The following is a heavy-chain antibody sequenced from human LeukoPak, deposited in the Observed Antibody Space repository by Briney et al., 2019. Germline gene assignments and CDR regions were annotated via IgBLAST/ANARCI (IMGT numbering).Heavy chain of an antibody. CDR1: GGSFSGYY. CDR3: ARGMLLGYYFDY. Sequence: SETLSLTCAVYGGSFSGYYWSWIRQPPGKGLEWIGEINHSGSTNYNPSLKSRVTISVDTSKNQFPLKLSSVTAADTAVYYCARGMLLGYYFDYWGQGTLVTVSS. V-gene: IGHV4-34*01. J-gene: IGHJ4*02. CDR2: INHSGST. D-gene: IGHD2-15*01.